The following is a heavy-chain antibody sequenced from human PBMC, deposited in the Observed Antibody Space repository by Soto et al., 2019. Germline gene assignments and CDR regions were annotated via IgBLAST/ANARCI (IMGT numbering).Heavy chain of an antibody. V-gene: IGHV1-18*01. CDR1: GYTFTSYG. D-gene: IGHD3-3*01. CDR3: ARGSDYDFWSGPGGWFAP. CDR2: ISAYNGNT. Sequence: ASVKVSCKASGYTFTSYGISWVRQAPGQGLEWMGWISAYNGNTNYAQKLQGRVTMTTDTSTSTVYMELSSLRSEDTAVYYCARGSDYDFWSGPGGWFAPWGQGTLVTVSS. J-gene: IGHJ5*02.